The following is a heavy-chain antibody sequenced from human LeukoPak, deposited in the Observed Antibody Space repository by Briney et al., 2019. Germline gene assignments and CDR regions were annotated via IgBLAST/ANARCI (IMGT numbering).Heavy chain of an antibody. V-gene: IGHV4-38-2*01. Sequence: SETLSLTCAVSGYSISIAYYWGWIRQPPGKGLEWIGSIHHSGSTYYNPSLKSRVTISLDTSKNHFSLQLSSVTAADTAVYFCAREKVEASGGNTFDYWGQGTLVTASS. D-gene: IGHD3-10*01. J-gene: IGHJ4*02. CDR1: GYSISIAYY. CDR3: AREKVEASGGNTFDY. CDR2: IHHSGST.